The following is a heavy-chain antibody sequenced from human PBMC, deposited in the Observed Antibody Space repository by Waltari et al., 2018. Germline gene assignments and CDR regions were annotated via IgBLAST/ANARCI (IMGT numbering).Heavy chain of an antibody. CDR1: GYTFISYG. Sequence: QVQLVQSGAEVKKPGASVKVSCKASGYTFISYGISWVRQAPGQGLEWMGWISGYNDNTNDAQKLQGRVTMTTDTSTTTAYMELRSLRSDDTAVYFCARVSRLDDYVWGSYRYEWDYWGQGTLLTVSS. D-gene: IGHD3-16*02. V-gene: IGHV1-18*01. CDR3: ARVSRLDDYVWGSYRYEWDY. J-gene: IGHJ4*02. CDR2: ISGYNDNT.